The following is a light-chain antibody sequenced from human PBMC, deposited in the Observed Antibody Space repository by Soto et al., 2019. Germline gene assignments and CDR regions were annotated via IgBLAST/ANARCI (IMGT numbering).Light chain of an antibody. J-gene: IGLJ2*01. CDR1: SSNIGAGYD. CDR3: QSYDSSLSDVV. V-gene: IGLV1-40*01. CDR2: TNT. Sequence: QSVLTQPPSVSGAPGQRVTISCTGSSSNIGAGYDVHWYQQFPGTAPKLLIYTNTNRPSGVPDRFSGSNSITSASLAITGLQTEDDADYYCQSYDSSLSDVVFGGGTKVTVL.